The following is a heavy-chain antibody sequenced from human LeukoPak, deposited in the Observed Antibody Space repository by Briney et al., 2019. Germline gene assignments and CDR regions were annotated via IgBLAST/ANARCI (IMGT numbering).Heavy chain of an antibody. V-gene: IGHV4-39*01. CDR3: ARSSGWYRSFDI. D-gene: IGHD6-19*01. Sequence: PETQSLTCTVSGGSISSNSYCWGWIRQPPGKGLEWIGSMYYSGSTYYNPSLESRVTISVDTSKNQFSLNLSSVTAADTAVYFCARSSGWYRSFDIWGQGTMVTVSS. J-gene: IGHJ3*02. CDR2: MYYSGST. CDR1: GGSISSNSYC.